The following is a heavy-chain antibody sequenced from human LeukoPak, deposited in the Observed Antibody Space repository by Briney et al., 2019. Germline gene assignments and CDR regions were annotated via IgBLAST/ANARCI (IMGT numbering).Heavy chain of an antibody. D-gene: IGHD1-14*01. CDR1: GGSVSSGSYY. V-gene: IGHV4-61*01. J-gene: IGHJ6*02. CDR2: IHYSGST. CDR3: ARVQEPYYYYGMDV. Sequence: SETLSLTCTVSGGSVSSGSYYWSWIRQPPGKGLEWIGYIHYSGSTNYNPSLKSRVTISVDTSKNQFSLKLSSVTVADTAVYYCARVQEPYYYYGMDVWGQGTTVTVSS.